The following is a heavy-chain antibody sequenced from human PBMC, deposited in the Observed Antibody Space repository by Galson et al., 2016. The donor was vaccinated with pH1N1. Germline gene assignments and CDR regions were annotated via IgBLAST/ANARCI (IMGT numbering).Heavy chain of an antibody. D-gene: IGHD3-22*01. J-gene: IGHJ2*01. Sequence: SVKVSCKASGGTFGSYGINWVRQAPGQRLEWMGGIIPIFNTTKYAQNFQGRVTITADELTTTAYMELTSLRSDDTAMYFCAREDYYDTDLSDWYFDLWGRGTLLTVSS. CDR1: GGTFGSYG. V-gene: IGHV1-69*13. CDR3: AREDYYDTDLSDWYFDL. CDR2: IIPIFNTT.